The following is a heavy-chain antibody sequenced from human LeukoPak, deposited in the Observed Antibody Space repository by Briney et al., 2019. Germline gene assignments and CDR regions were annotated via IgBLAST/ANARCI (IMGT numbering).Heavy chain of an antibody. D-gene: IGHD3-3*01. CDR3: ARQYYDFWSGYYSHY. CDR2: ISSSSTI. Sequence: GGSLRLSCAASGFTFSSYSMNWVRQAPGKGLEWVSYISSSSTIYYADSVKGRFTISRDNAKNSLYLQMNSLRAEDTAVYYCARQYYDFWSGYYSHYWGQGTLVTVSS. V-gene: IGHV3-48*01. CDR1: GFTFSSYS. J-gene: IGHJ4*02.